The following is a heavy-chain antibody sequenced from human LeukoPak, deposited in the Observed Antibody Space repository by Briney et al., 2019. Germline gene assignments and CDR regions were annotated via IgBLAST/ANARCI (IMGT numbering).Heavy chain of an antibody. CDR2: ISSSSSYI. Sequence: GGPLRLSCAASGFTFSSYSMNWVRQAPGKGLEWVSSISSSSSYIYYADSVKGRFTISRDNAKNSLYLQMNSLRAEDTAVYYCAREDTAMVWDAFDIWGQGTMVTVSS. V-gene: IGHV3-21*01. J-gene: IGHJ3*02. D-gene: IGHD5-18*01. CDR3: AREDTAMVWDAFDI. CDR1: GFTFSSYS.